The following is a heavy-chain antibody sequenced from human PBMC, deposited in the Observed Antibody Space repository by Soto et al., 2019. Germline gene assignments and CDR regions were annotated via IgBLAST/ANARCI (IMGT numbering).Heavy chain of an antibody. V-gene: IGHV3-23*01. D-gene: IGHD3-10*02. CDR3: AKATGPLFLNGLDY. CDR2: ISGSGGST. CDR1: VFTFSSYA. Sequence: GWSLRLSCTSSVFTFSSYAMSLVLHAPWKGLEWVSAISGSGGSTYYADSVKGRFTISRDNSKNTLYLQMNSLRAEDTAVYYCAKATGPLFLNGLDYWGQGTLVTVSS. J-gene: IGHJ4*02.